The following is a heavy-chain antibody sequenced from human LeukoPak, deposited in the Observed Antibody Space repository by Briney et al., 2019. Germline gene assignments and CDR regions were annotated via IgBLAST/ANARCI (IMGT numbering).Heavy chain of an antibody. CDR3: SGGRDIAVAGPGGYFDY. Sequence: AWRVLRRSSPTSELDFSSLGMKWGCRGSGKGLEKDSYISSSGSTIYYADSVKGRFTIPRDNAKNSLFLQMSSLTAEDTAVYYCSGGRDIAVAGPGGYFDYWGQGSLVTVSS. V-gene: IGHV3-48*03. D-gene: IGHD6-19*01. CDR2: ISSSGSTI. CDR1: ELDFSSLG. J-gene: IGHJ4*02.